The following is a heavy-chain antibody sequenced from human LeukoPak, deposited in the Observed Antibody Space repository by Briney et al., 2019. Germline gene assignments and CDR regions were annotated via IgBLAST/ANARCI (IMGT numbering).Heavy chain of an antibody. CDR2: VFYSGTT. CDR3: ARLDSGDYFFDY. Sequence: SSETLSLTCTVSGGSISSGSYYWGWIRQPPGKGLEWLGTVFYSGTTYYNPSLKSRVTISVDTSKNQFSLGLRSVTAADTAVYYCARLDSGDYFFDYWGQGTLVTVSS. CDR1: GGSISSGSYY. J-gene: IGHJ4*02. D-gene: IGHD4-17*01. V-gene: IGHV4-39*01.